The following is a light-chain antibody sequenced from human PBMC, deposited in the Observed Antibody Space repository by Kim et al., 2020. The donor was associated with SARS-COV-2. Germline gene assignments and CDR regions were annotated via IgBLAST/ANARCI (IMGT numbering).Light chain of an antibody. J-gene: IGKJ4*01. Sequence: ASVGDRVTITCRASQNIDAWLAWYQQKPGKAPKLLIYTASTLESVVPSRFSGSGSGTEFTLTISSLQPDDFATYYCQQYKTYPVTFGGGTKVDIK. CDR1: QNIDAW. CDR3: QQYKTYPVT. V-gene: IGKV1-5*03. CDR2: TAS.